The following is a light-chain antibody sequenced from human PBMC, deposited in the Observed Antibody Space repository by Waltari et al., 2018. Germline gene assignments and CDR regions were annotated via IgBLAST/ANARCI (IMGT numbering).Light chain of an antibody. CDR1: QSVKSNY. CDR3: QQYGNSPWT. J-gene: IGKJ1*01. V-gene: IGKV3-20*01. Sequence: ESVLTQSPGTLSLSPGERATLACRASQSVKSNYLSWFQHKDGQAPRLLFFGSFDRATGIPDRFSASGSGTDFTLTISRLEPEDFAVYYCQQYGNSPWTFGHGTRVEIK. CDR2: GSF.